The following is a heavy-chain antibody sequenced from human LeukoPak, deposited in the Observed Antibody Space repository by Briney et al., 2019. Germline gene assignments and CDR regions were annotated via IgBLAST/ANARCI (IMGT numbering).Heavy chain of an antibody. CDR3: GQSSPVLLWS. Sequence: PGGSLSLSCAASGFTFSTYWMHWVSQAPGKGLVWVSRINGDGSSTSYADSVKGRFTISRDNAKNTLYLQMNSLRAEDTAVYYCGQSSPVLLWSWGQGTLVTVSS. J-gene: IGHJ5*02. D-gene: IGHD3-10*01. CDR2: INGDGSST. V-gene: IGHV3-74*01. CDR1: GFTFSTYW.